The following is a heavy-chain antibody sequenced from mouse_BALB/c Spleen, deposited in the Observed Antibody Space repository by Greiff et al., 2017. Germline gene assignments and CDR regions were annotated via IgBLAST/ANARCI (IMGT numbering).Heavy chain of an antibody. V-gene: IGHV1S34*01. J-gene: IGHJ2*01. CDR3: ARGDYDVSFDY. CDR2: ISCYNGAT. CDR1: GYSFTGYY. Sequence: LVKTGASVKISCKASGYSFTGYYMHWVKQSHGKGLEWIGYISCYNGATSYNQKFKGQATFTVDTSPSTAYMQFNSLTSEDSAVYYCARGDYDVSFDYWGQGTTLTVSS. D-gene: IGHD2-4*01.